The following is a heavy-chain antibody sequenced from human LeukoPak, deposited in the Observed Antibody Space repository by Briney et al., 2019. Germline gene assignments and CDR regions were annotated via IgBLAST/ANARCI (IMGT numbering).Heavy chain of an antibody. D-gene: IGHD3-22*01. V-gene: IGHV1-69*13. J-gene: IGHJ4*02. CDR1: GGTFSSYA. CDR3: ARGPITTRSHFDY. Sequence: PVKVSCKASGGTFSSYAISWVRQAPGQGLEWMGGIIPIFATANYAQKFQGRVTITADESTSTAYMELSSLRSEDTAVYYCARGPITTRSHFDYWGQGTLVTVSS. CDR2: IIPIFATA.